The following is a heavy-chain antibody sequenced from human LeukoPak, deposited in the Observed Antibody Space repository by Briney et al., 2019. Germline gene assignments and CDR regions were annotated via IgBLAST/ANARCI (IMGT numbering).Heavy chain of an antibody. J-gene: IGHJ5*02. CDR3: AKGRYDSSGYVFDP. CDR2: ISSSGSTI. Sequence: PGGSLRLSCAASGFTFSSYEMNWVRQAPGKGLEWVSYISSSGSTIYYADSVKGRFTISRDNAKNSLYLQMNSLRAEDTAVYYCAKGRYDSSGYVFDPWGQGTRVTVSS. V-gene: IGHV3-48*03. D-gene: IGHD3-22*01. CDR1: GFTFSSYE.